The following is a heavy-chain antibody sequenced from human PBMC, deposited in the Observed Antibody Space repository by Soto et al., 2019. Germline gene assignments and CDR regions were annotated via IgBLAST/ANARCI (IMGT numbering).Heavy chain of an antibody. CDR3: AREPRVATMAFDI. J-gene: IGHJ3*02. Sequence: VGSLRLSCAPSGFTFSSYSMNWVRQAPGKGLEWVSYISGSSSTIYYADSVKGRFTIFRDNAKNSLYLQMNSLRDEDTAVYYCAREPRVATMAFDIWGQGTMVTVSS. CDR2: ISGSSSTI. V-gene: IGHV3-48*02. D-gene: IGHD3-10*01. CDR1: GFTFSSYS.